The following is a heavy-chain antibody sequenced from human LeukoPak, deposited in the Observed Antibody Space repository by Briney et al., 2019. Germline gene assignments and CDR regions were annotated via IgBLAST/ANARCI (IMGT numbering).Heavy chain of an antibody. D-gene: IGHD3-3*01. CDR1: GFTFSSYW. CDR2: INSDGSST. V-gene: IGHV3-74*01. Sequence: GGSLRLSCAASGFTFSSYWMHWVRQAPWKGLVWVSRINSDGSSTSYADSVKGRFTISRDNAKNTLYLQMNSLRAEDTAVYYCASHRVTIFGVVIPFDPWGQGTLVTVSS. J-gene: IGHJ5*02. CDR3: ASHRVTIFGVVIPFDP.